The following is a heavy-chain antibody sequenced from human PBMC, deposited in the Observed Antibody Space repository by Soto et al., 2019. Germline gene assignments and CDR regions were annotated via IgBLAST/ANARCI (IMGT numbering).Heavy chain of an antibody. CDR3: AVGGGGSAWWFDP. J-gene: IGHJ5*02. D-gene: IGHD2-15*01. Sequence: QVQLVQSGAEVKKPGSSVKVSCKASGGTFSSYAITWVRQAPGQGLERMGGIIPIFGTANYARKFQGRVTITADESTSTAYRELSSLRSEDTAVYYCAVGGGGSAWWFDPWGQGTLVTVSS. V-gene: IGHV1-69*01. CDR1: GGTFSSYA. CDR2: IIPIFGTA.